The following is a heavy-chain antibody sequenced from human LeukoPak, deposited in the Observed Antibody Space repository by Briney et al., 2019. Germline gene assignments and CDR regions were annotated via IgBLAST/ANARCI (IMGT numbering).Heavy chain of an antibody. CDR2: ISDSGGRT. Sequence: GGSLRLSCAVSGITLSNYGMSRVRQAPGEGLEWVAGISDSGGRTNYADSVKGRFTISRDNPKNTLYLQMNSLRAEDTAVYFCAKRGVVIRVILVGFHKEAYYFDSWGQGALVTVSS. J-gene: IGHJ4*02. D-gene: IGHD3-22*01. CDR1: GITLSNYG. V-gene: IGHV3-23*01. CDR3: AKRGVVIRVILVGFHKEAYYFDS.